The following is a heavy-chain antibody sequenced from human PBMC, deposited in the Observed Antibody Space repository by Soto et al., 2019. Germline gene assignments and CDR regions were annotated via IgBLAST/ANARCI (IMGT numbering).Heavy chain of an antibody. CDR1: GGSFSGYY. D-gene: IGHD7-27*01. J-gene: IGHJ3*02. CDR3: ARVKLGNHDAFDI. CDR2: INHSGST. V-gene: IGHV4-34*01. Sequence: SETLSLTCAVYGGSFSGYYWSWIRQPPGKGLEWIGEINHSGSTNYNPSLKSRVTISLDTSKNQFSLKLSSVTAADTAVYYCARVKLGNHDAFDIWGQGTMVTVSS.